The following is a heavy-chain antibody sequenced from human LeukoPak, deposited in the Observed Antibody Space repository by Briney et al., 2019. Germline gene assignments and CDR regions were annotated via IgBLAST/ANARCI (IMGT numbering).Heavy chain of an antibody. CDR3: ARAVEWFGELHYYYYMDV. J-gene: IGHJ6*03. Sequence: ASVKVSCKAPGYTFTDYYMHWVRQAPGQGLEWMGWINPNSGGTNYAQKLQGRVTMTTDTSTSTAYMELRSLRSDDTAVYYCARAVEWFGELHYYYYMDVWGKGTTVTVSS. CDR2: INPNSGGT. V-gene: IGHV1-2*02. CDR1: GYTFTDYY. D-gene: IGHD3-10*01.